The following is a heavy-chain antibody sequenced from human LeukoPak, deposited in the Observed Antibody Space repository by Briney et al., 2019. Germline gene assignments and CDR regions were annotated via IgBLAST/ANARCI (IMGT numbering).Heavy chain of an antibody. Sequence: ASVKVSCKASGYTFTSYYMHWVRQAPGQGLEWMGIINPSGGSTSYAQKFQGRVTMTRDMSTSTVYMELSSLRSEDTAVYYCARDRPPRIAVAGPNWFDPWGQGTLVTVSS. CDR3: ARDRPPRIAVAGPNWFDP. J-gene: IGHJ5*02. CDR1: GYTFTSYY. D-gene: IGHD6-19*01. V-gene: IGHV1-46*01. CDR2: INPSGGST.